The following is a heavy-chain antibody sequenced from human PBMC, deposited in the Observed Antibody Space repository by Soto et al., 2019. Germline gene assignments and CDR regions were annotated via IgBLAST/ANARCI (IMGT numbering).Heavy chain of an antibody. CDR2: ISSSSSYI. D-gene: IGHD4-17*01. Sequence: LRLSCAASGFTFSSYSMNWVRQAPVKGLELVSSISSSSSYIYYADSVKGRFTISRDNAKNSLYLQMNSLRAEDTAVYYCAREHDYGDYEDYWGQGTLVTVSS. CDR1: GFTFSSYS. V-gene: IGHV3-21*01. CDR3: AREHDYGDYEDY. J-gene: IGHJ4*02.